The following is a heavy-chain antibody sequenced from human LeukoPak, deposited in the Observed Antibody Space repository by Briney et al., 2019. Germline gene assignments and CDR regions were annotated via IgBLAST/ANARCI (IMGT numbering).Heavy chain of an antibody. J-gene: IGHJ4*02. Sequence: PSETLSLTCTVSSGSIGTFYWTWVRQPAGKGLEWIGHVYTTGSTAYNPSLKSRVTISLDKSRNEFSLRLTSVTAADTAVYYCARGNLCDSRGLLDFWGQGTLVTISS. CDR1: SGSIGTFY. D-gene: IGHD3-22*01. CDR3: ARGNLCDSRGLLDF. CDR2: VYTTGST. V-gene: IGHV4-4*07.